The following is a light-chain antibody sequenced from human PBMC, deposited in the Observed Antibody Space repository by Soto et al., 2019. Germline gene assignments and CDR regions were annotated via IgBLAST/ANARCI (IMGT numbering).Light chain of an antibody. V-gene: IGKV3-15*01. CDR3: PPYNPWLWT. Sequence: EIVMTQSPAALSVSPGERVTLSCRASQSISVNLAWYQQKPGQVPRLLIYDASSRAPGVPARFSGRGSGTRFALSINSLQSEDFPVYSCPPYNPWLWTFGPGTNV. J-gene: IGKJ1*01. CDR2: DAS. CDR1: QSISVN.